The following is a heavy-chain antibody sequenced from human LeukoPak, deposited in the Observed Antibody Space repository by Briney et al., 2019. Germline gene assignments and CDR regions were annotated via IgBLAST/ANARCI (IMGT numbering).Heavy chain of an antibody. V-gene: IGHV3-30*18. CDR2: ISHEGSYQ. D-gene: IGHD3-9*01. Sequence: PGGSLRLSCAASGFSFGSYGIHWVRQAPGKGLEWVAVISHEGSYQNYADSVKGRFTIPRDTSKNTLYLQMNSLGVDDTATYYCVKDAPLSYDSLTGYGPPHPDSWGQGTLVIVAS. CDR1: GFSFGSYG. CDR3: VKDAPLSYDSLTGYGPPHPDS. J-gene: IGHJ4*02.